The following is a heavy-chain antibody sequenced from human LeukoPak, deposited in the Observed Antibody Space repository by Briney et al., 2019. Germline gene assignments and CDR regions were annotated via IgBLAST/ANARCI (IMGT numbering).Heavy chain of an antibody. CDR1: GFTFSSYA. D-gene: IGHD4-17*01. CDR3: AKDRAVTSAYCDS. Sequence: GGSLRLSCAASGFTFSSYAMNWVRQAPGKGLEWVSGISASGGSSGGNTDYADSVRGRFTISRDNSKNTLFLQMDSLTADDTALYYCAKDRAVTSAYCDSWGQGTLVTVSS. J-gene: IGHJ4*02. V-gene: IGHV3-23*01. CDR2: ISASGGSSGGNT.